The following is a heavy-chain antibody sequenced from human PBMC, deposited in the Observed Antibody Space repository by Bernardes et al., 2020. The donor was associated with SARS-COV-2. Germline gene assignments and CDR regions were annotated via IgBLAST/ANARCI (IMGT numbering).Heavy chain of an antibody. CDR1: SGSFSGYS. D-gene: IGHD2-2*01. CDR2: INHSGRT. V-gene: IGHV4-34*01. J-gene: IGHJ4*02. Sequence: SETLSLTCAVHSGSFSGYSWTWIRQPPGKGLEWIGEINHSGRTNLNPSLKSRVIISVDTSKNQFSLKVISVTAADTAVYYCARVSEAISSLDYWGQGTLVTVSS. CDR3: ARVSEAISSLDY.